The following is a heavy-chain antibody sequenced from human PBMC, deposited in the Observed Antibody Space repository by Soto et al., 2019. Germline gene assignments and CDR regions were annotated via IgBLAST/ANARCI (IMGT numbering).Heavy chain of an antibody. CDR2: IKSKTDGGTT. Sequence: EVQLVESGGGLVIPGGSLRLSCAASGFTFSNAWLSWVRQALGKGLEWVGRIKSKTDGGTTDYTAPVKGRFTISRDDSKNTLYLQMNSLKIEDTAVYYCTTGSTSTKNYWGQGTLVTVSS. CDR1: GFTFSNAW. J-gene: IGHJ4*02. V-gene: IGHV3-15*01. CDR3: TTGSTSTKNY. D-gene: IGHD6-6*01.